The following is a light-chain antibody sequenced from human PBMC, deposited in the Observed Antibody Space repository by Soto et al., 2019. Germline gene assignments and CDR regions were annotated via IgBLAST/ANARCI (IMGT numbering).Light chain of an antibody. CDR1: SGSIASNY. CDR3: QSYDSNNFSYV. J-gene: IGLJ1*01. Sequence: NFMLTQPHSVSESPGKTVTISCTRSSGSIASNYVQWYQQRPGSAPTTVIYEENQRPSGVPDRFSGSIDSSSNSASLTISGLKTEDEADYYCQSYDSNNFSYVFGTGTKLTVL. CDR2: EEN. V-gene: IGLV6-57*04.